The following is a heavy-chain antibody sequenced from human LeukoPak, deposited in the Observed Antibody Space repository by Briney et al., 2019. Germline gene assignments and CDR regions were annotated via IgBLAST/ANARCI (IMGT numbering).Heavy chain of an antibody. CDR3: ARGDYGDRDLDY. J-gene: IGHJ4*02. CDR1: GFTFSSYG. Sequence: PGGSLRLSCAASGFTFSSYGMHWVRQAPGKGLDWVAVISNDGSKKYYADSVKGRFTISRDNSKNTLSLQVSSLRTEDTAVYYCARGDYGDRDLDYWGQGTLVTVSS. CDR2: ISNDGSKK. D-gene: IGHD4-17*01. V-gene: IGHV3-30*03.